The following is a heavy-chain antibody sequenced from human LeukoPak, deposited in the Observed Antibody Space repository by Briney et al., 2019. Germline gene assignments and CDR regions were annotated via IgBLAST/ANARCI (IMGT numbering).Heavy chain of an antibody. CDR2: IYSGGST. D-gene: IGHD4-17*01. V-gene: IGHV3-53*01. CDR3: ARLKDAVTIFDC. J-gene: IGHJ5*01. Sequence: GGSLRLSCAASGFTVINNYMSWLRQAPGKGLEWVSVIYSGGSTYYADSVKGRFTISRDNSKNTLYLQMNSLRVEDTAVYYCARLKDAVTIFDCWGQGILVTVSS. CDR1: GFTVINNY.